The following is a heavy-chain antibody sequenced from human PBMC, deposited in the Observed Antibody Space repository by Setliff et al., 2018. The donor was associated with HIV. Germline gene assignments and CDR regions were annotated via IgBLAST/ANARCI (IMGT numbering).Heavy chain of an antibody. Sequence: PGGSLRLSCAASGFTFSTYWMSWVRQAPGTGLEWVANIKQHGSEQFYVDSVKGRFTISRDNAKNSLYLQMSSLRVEDTAVYYCARSVPDSAYRPTDYWGQGTQVTVSS. D-gene: IGHD3-22*01. CDR2: IKQHGSEQ. V-gene: IGHV3-7*03. CDR1: GFTFSTYW. CDR3: ARSVPDSAYRPTDY. J-gene: IGHJ4*02.